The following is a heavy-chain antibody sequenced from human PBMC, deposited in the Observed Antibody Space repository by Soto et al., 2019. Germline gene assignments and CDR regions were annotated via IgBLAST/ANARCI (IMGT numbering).Heavy chain of an antibody. CDR2: IYSGGNT. CDR1: GFSVSNNF. CDR3: ARDPGKNFI. Sequence: EVQLVESWGGLVQPGGSLRLSCAVSGFSVSNNFLSWVRQAPGKGLEWVSLIYSGGNTYYADSVKGRFTISRDNSKNTVYLQMNSLRAEDTAVYYCARDPGKNFIWGQGTMVTVSS. J-gene: IGHJ3*02. V-gene: IGHV3-66*01.